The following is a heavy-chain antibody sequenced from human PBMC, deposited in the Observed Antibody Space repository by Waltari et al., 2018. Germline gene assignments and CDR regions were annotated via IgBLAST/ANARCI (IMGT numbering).Heavy chain of an antibody. J-gene: IGHJ4*02. D-gene: IGHD6-6*01. Sequence: EVQLLESGGGLVQPGGSLRLSCAASGFTFSSYAMSWVRQAPGKGLEWVSAISGSGGSTYYADSVKGRFTISRDNSKNTLYLQMNSRRAEDTAVYYCAKGPYSSSRRGYFDYWGQGTLVTVSS. CDR3: AKGPYSSSRRGYFDY. V-gene: IGHV3-23*01. CDR2: ISGSGGST. CDR1: GFTFSSYA.